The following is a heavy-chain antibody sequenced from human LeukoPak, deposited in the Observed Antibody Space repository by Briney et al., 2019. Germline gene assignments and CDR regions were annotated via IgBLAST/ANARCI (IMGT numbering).Heavy chain of an antibody. CDR1: GYTFTSYG. J-gene: IGHJ5*02. D-gene: IGHD2-2*01. CDR2: ISAYNGNT. CDR3: ARVGRTAATNWFDP. V-gene: IGHV1-18*01. Sequence: ASVKVSCKASGYTFTSYGISWVRQAPGRGLEWMGWISAYNGNTNYAQKLQGRVTMTTDTSTSTAYMELRSLRSDDTAVYYCARVGRTAATNWFDPWGQGTLVTVSS.